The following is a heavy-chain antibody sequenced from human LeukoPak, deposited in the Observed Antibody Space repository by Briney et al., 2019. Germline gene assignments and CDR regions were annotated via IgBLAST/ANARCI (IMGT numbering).Heavy chain of an antibody. J-gene: IGHJ3*02. D-gene: IGHD2-15*01. V-gene: IGHV1-69*06. CDR2: IIPIFGTA. CDR3: ARVGRYCSGGSCYSFGAFDI. Sequence: ASVKVSCKASGGTFSSSAISWVRQAPGQGLEWMGGIIPIFGTANYAQKFQGRVTITADKSTSTAYMELSSLRSEDTAVYYCARVGRYCSGGSCYSFGAFDIWGQGTMVTVSS. CDR1: GGTFSSSA.